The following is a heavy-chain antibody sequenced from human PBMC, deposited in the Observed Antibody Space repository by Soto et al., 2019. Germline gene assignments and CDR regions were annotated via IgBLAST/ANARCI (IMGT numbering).Heavy chain of an antibody. CDR1: GGSISSSSYY. D-gene: IGHD3-3*01. CDR3: ARLYYDFWSGIRTDY. Sequence: QLQLQESGPGLVKPSETLSLTCTVSGGSISSSSYYWGWIRQPPGKGLEWIGSIYYSGSTYYNPSLKSRVTISVDTSKNQFSLKLSSVTAADTAVYYCARLYYDFWSGIRTDYWGQGTLVTVSS. CDR2: IYYSGST. V-gene: IGHV4-39*01. J-gene: IGHJ4*02.